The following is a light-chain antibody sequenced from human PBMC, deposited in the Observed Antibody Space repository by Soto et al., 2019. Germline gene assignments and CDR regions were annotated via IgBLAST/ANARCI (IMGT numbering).Light chain of an antibody. CDR2: AAS. CDR1: QDIRNE. CDR3: LQDINYPWT. J-gene: IGKJ1*01. Sequence: IQMTQSPSSLSATVRETVTITCRASQDIRNELGWYQQKPGTAPKFLIYAASSLHSGVPSRFSGSGSGTDFTLTISGLQPEDFATYYCLQDINYPWTFGQGAKVDIK. V-gene: IGKV1-6*02.